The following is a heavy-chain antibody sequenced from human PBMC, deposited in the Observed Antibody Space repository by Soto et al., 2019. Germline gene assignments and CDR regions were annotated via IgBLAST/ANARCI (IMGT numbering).Heavy chain of an antibody. Sequence: PGGSLRLSCAASGFTFSSYDMHWVRQATGKGLEWVSAIGTAGDTYYPGSVKGRFTISRENAKNSLYLQMNSLRAEDTAVYYCARDTAPGIATWFDPWGQGTLVTVSS. CDR3: ARDTAPGIATWFDP. J-gene: IGHJ5*02. V-gene: IGHV3-13*01. D-gene: IGHD6-13*01. CDR2: IGTAGDT. CDR1: GFTFSSYD.